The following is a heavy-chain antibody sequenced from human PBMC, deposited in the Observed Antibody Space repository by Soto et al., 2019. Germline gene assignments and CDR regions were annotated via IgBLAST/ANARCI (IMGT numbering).Heavy chain of an antibody. V-gene: IGHV1-69*06. Sequence: QVQLVQSGAEVKKPGSSVKVSCKASGGTFSTYATSWVRQAPGQGLEWMGMIIPMFGTANYAQKFQGRVTITADKSTSTAYMELSSLRSEDTAVYYCASKAACGGDCYAFDSWGQGTLVTVSS. J-gene: IGHJ4*02. CDR3: ASKAACGGDCYAFDS. CDR2: IIPMFGTA. CDR1: GGTFSTYA. D-gene: IGHD2-21*02.